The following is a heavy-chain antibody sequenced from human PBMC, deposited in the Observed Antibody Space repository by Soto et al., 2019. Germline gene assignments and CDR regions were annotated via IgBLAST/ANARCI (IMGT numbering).Heavy chain of an antibody. V-gene: IGHV3-7*03. Sequence: GGSLRLSCAASGFTFSSYWMSWVRQAPGKGLEWVANIKQDGSEKYYVDSVKGRFTISRDNAKNSLYLQMNSLRAEDTVVYYCARGREGQLVFFDYWGQGTLVTVSS. CDR3: ARGREGQLVFFDY. D-gene: IGHD6-6*01. CDR1: GFTFSSYW. CDR2: IKQDGSEK. J-gene: IGHJ4*02.